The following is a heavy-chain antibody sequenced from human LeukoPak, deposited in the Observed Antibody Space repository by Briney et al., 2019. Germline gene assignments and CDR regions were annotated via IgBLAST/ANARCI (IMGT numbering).Heavy chain of an antibody. CDR3: ARSGGWAYGDYDGFIAFDI. J-gene: IGHJ3*02. CDR1: GYTFTNHG. D-gene: IGHD4-17*01. CDR2: ISTYNGNT. V-gene: IGHV1-18*01. Sequence: ASVKVSSKASGYTFTNHGISWVRQAPGQGLEWMGWISTYNGNTNYAQKLQGRVTMTTGTSTSTAYMELRSLRSDDTAVYYCARSGGWAYGDYDGFIAFDIWGQGTMVTVSS.